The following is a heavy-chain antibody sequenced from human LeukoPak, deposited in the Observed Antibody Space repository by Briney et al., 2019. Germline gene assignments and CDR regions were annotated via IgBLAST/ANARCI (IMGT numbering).Heavy chain of an antibody. CDR3: ARGELLTPGDY. Sequence: KPSETLSLTCAVYGGSFSGYYWSWIRQPPGKGLEWIGEINHSGSTNYNPSLKSRVTISVDTSKNQFSLKLSSVTAADTAVYYCARGELLTPGDYWGQGTLVTVSS. J-gene: IGHJ4*02. V-gene: IGHV4-34*01. CDR1: GGSFSGYY. D-gene: IGHD1-26*01. CDR2: INHSGST.